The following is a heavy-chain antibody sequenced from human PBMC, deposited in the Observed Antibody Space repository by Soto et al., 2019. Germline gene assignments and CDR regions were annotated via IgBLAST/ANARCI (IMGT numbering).Heavy chain of an antibody. J-gene: IGHJ4*02. Sequence: SETLSLTCTVPGASITFGGYSWSWIRQTPGKGLEWIGYINHLETTFYNPSFESRLTLSIDRAKNQFSLKLHSMSAADRAVYFCARGGGSDSFDYWGQGILVTVSS. CDR1: GASITFGGYS. V-gene: IGHV4-30-2*01. CDR3: ARGGGSDSFDY. D-gene: IGHD1-26*01. CDR2: INHLETT.